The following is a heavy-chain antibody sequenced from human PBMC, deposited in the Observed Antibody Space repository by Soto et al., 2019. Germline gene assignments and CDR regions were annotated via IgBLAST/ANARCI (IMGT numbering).Heavy chain of an antibody. Sequence: QSPTLSLTCAISGDSVSSNSAAWNWIRQSPSRGLEWLGRTYYRSKWYNDYAVSVKSRITINPDTSKNQFSLQLNSVTPEDTAVYYCARDREDIVVVPAAMFVLDYYYGMDVWGQGTTVTVSS. D-gene: IGHD2-2*01. J-gene: IGHJ6*02. CDR1: GDSVSSNSAA. V-gene: IGHV6-1*01. CDR3: ARDREDIVVVPAAMFVLDYYYGMDV. CDR2: TYYRSKWYN.